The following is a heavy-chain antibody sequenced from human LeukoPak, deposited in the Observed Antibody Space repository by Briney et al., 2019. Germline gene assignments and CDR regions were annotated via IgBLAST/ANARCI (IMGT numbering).Heavy chain of an antibody. J-gene: IGHJ4*02. CDR2: ITSSSSYM. CDR1: GFTFSTSS. D-gene: IGHD2-21*01. V-gene: IGHV3-21*01. CDR3: ARFAYCGGHCYYFDY. Sequence: GGSLRLSCAASGFTFSTSSMNWVRQAPGKGLEWVSSITSSSSYMYYADSLKGRFTISRDNAKNSLYLQMDSLRAEDTAVYYCARFAYCGGHCYYFDYWGQGTLVTVSS.